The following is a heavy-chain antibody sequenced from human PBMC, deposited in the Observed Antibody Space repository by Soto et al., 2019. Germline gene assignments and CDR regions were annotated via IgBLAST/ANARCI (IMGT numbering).Heavy chain of an antibody. CDR2: VYYSGTT. J-gene: IGHJ4*02. Sequence: QVQLQESGPGLLKPSETLSLTCSVSGGSVSDKTYYWSWIRQPPGKRLEWIGYVYYSGTTNYNPSLKSRVTISVDLSKNRFSLRLSCVTTADTALYYCARTTAVPNTLRSRYFFDYWGQGTLVTVSS. V-gene: IGHV4-61*01. D-gene: IGHD4-17*01. CDR3: ARTTAVPNTLRSRYFFDY. CDR1: GGSVSDKTYY.